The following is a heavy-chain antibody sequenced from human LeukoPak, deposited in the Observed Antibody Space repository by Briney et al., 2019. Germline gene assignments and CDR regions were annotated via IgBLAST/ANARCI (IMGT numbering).Heavy chain of an antibody. CDR1: GGSISSYY. J-gene: IGHJ4*02. V-gene: IGHV4-4*07. CDR2: IYTSGST. CDR3: ARVTGYVVEDYFDY. Sequence: SETLSLTCTVSGGSISSYYWSWIRQPAGKGLEWIGRIYTSGSTNYNPSLKSRVTMSVDTSKNQFSLKLSSVTAADTAVYYCARVTGYVVEDYFDYWGQGTLVTVSS. D-gene: IGHD2-15*01.